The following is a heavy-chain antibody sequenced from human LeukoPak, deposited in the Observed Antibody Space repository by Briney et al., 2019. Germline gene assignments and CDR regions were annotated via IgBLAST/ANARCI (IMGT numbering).Heavy chain of an antibody. CDR1: GGSISSYY. CDR2: IYYSGST. CDR3: ARDSTYLWTGTYYYYGMDV. J-gene: IGHJ6*02. V-gene: IGHV4-59*01. Sequence: SETMSLTCTVSGGSISSYYWSWIRQPPGKGLEWIGYIYYSGSTNYNPSLKSRVTISVDTSKNQFSLKLSSVTAADTAVYYCARDSTYLWTGTYYYYGMDVWGQGTTVTVSS. D-gene: IGHD3/OR15-3a*01.